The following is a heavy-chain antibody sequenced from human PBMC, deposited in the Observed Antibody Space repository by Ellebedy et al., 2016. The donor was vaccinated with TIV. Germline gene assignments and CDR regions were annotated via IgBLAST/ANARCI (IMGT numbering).Heavy chain of an antibody. J-gene: IGHJ3*02. CDR3: ATDGSYGDYRSPTHAFVM. Sequence: GESLKISCAASGFSFRSYWMTWVRQAPGKGLEWVANINQDATKTFYVDSVEGRFTISRDNAKNSLFLQMNSLRAEDTAVYYCATDGSYGDYRSPTHAFVMWGQGTMVSVSS. CDR1: GFSFRSYW. V-gene: IGHV3-7*01. D-gene: IGHD4-17*01. CDR2: INQDATKT.